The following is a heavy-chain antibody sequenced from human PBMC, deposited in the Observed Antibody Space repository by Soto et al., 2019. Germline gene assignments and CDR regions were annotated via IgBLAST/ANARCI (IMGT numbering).Heavy chain of an antibody. CDR3: ARDFWATYYYDSSGKTDQYGMDV. D-gene: IGHD3-22*01. CDR1: GYTFTGYY. J-gene: IGHJ6*02. V-gene: IGHV1-2*04. Sequence: ASVKVSCKASGYTFTGYYMHWVRQAPGQGLEWMGWINPNSGGTNYAQKLQGWVTMTRDTSISTAYMGLSRLRSDDTAVYYCARDFWATYYYDSSGKTDQYGMDVWGQGTTVTVSS. CDR2: INPNSGGT.